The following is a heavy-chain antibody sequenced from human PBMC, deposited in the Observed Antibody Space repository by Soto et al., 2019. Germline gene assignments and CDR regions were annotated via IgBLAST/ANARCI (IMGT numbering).Heavy chain of an antibody. CDR3: ASIVVVVAATGNPTRWFDP. V-gene: IGHV4-34*01. CDR1: GGSFSGYY. J-gene: IGHJ5*02. CDR2: INHSGGT. D-gene: IGHD2-15*01. Sequence: SETLSLTCAVYGGSFSGYYWSWIRQPPGKGLEWIGEINHSGGTNYNPSLKSRVTISVDTSKNQFSLKLSSVTAADTAVYYCASIVVVVAATGNPTRWFDPWGQGTLVTVSS.